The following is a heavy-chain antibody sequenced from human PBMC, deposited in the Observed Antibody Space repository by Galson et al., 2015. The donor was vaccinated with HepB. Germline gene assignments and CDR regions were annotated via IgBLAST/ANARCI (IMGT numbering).Heavy chain of an antibody. CDR2: ISAYNGNT. CDR1: GYTFTSYG. D-gene: IGHD4-17*01. V-gene: IGHV1-18*04. Sequence: SVKVSCKASGYTFTSYGISWVRQAPGQGLEWMGWISAYNGNTNYAQKLQGRVTMTTDTSTSTAYMELRSLRSDDTAVYYCARATVTTGRDYYGMDVWGQGTTVTVSS. J-gene: IGHJ6*01. CDR3: ARATVTTGRDYYGMDV.